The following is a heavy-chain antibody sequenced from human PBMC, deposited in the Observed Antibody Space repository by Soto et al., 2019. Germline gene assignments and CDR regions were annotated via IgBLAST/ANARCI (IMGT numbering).Heavy chain of an antibody. CDR2: IRSKANSYAT. Sequence: EVQLVESGGGLVQPGGSLKLSCAASGFTFSGSAMHWVRQASGKGLEWVGRIRSKANSYATAYAASVKGRFTISRDDSKNTAYLLMNSLKTEDTAVYYCTRHGYDSSGYYYTIFDYWGQGTLVTVSS. CDR3: TRHGYDSSGYYYTIFDY. J-gene: IGHJ4*02. V-gene: IGHV3-73*01. CDR1: GFTFSGSA. D-gene: IGHD3-22*01.